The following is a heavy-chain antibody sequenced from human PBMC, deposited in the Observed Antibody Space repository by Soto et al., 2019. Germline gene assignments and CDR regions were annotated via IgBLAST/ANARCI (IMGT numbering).Heavy chain of an antibody. Sequence: PGGSLRLSCAASGFTFSSYAMSWVRQAPGKGLEWVSAISASGGSTYYADSVKGRFTISRDNAKNSLYLQMNSLRDEDTAVYYCARGGWDLPPYYYYYGMDVWGQGTTVTVSS. J-gene: IGHJ6*02. CDR1: GFTFSSYA. CDR2: ISASGGST. V-gene: IGHV3-23*01. CDR3: ARGGWDLPPYYYYYGMDV. D-gene: IGHD1-26*01.